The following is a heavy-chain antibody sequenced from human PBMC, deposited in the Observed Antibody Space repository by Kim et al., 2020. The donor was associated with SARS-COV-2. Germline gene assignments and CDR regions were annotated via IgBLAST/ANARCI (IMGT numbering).Heavy chain of an antibody. Sequence: GGSLRLSCAASGFTFSSYAMSWVRQAPGKGLEWVSFIYSGGRSTYYADSVKGRFTISRDNSKNTLYLQMYSLRAEDTAVYYCAKLGAKGDFDYCGLGTVV. D-gene: IGHD1-26*01. J-gene: IGHJ4*02. V-gene: IGHV3-23*03. CDR1: GFTFSSYA. CDR2: IYSGGRST. CDR3: AKLGAKGDFDY.